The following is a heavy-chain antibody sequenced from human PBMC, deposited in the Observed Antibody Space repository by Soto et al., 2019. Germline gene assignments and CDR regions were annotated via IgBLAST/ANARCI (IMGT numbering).Heavy chain of an antibody. CDR1: GGTFSSYT. V-gene: IGHV1-69*02. Sequence: ASVKVSCKASGGTFSSYTISWVRQAPGQGLEWMGRIIPILGIANYAQKFQGRVTITADKSTSTAYMELSSLRSEDTAVYYCASRSAVAGYYYGMDVWGQGTTVTVS. CDR2: IIPILGIA. CDR3: ASRSAVAGYYYGMDV. D-gene: IGHD6-19*01. J-gene: IGHJ6*02.